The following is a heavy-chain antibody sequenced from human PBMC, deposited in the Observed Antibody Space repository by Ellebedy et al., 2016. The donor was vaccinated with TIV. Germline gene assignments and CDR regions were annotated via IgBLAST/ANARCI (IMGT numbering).Heavy chain of an antibody. J-gene: IGHJ4*02. CDR2: INPIGFNS. CDR3: ARAGQDYYDSSGFGPVVDY. CDR1: GYTFTNYF. V-gene: IGHV1-46*01. Sequence: AASVKVSCKASGYTFTNYFIHWVRQAPGQGPEWMGLINPIGFNSDYAQKFQGRVTMARDTSTSTVYMELSSLRSDDTAVYNCARAGQDYYDSSGFGPVVDYWGQGTLVTVSS. D-gene: IGHD3-22*01.